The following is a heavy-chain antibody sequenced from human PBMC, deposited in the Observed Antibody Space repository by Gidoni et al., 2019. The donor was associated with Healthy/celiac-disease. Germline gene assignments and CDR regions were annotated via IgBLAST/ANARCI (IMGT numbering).Heavy chain of an antibody. J-gene: IGHJ5*02. CDR1: GGTFSSYA. Sequence: QVQLVQSGAEVKTPGSSVKVSCTASGGTFSSYAISWVRQAPGRGLEWMGGIIPIFGTANYAQKFQGRVTITADESTSTAYMELSSLRSEDTAVYYCARDRAAAAHNWFDPWGQGTLVTVSS. D-gene: IGHD6-13*01. V-gene: IGHV1-69*01. CDR3: ARDRAAAAHNWFDP. CDR2: IIPIFGTA.